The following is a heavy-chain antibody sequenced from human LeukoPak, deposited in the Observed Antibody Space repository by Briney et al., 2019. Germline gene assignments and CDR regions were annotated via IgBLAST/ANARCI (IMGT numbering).Heavy chain of an antibody. J-gene: IGHJ4*02. CDR1: GFTFSSYA. CDR2: ISSNGGST. Sequence: GGSLRLSCSASGFTFSSYAMHWVRQAPGKGLEYVSAISSNGGSTYYADSVKGRFTISRDNSKNTLYLQTSSLRAEDTAVYYCVRSEYGYSSGVAYWGQGTLVTVSS. V-gene: IGHV3-64D*06. CDR3: VRSEYGYSSGVAY. D-gene: IGHD5-18*01.